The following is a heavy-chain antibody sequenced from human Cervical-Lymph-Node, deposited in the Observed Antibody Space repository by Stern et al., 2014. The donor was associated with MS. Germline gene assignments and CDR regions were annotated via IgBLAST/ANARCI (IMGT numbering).Heavy chain of an antibody. J-gene: IGHJ4*02. CDR2: VSAYNGNT. CDR3: ARDVPVSASSICDY. D-gene: IGHD6-6*01. CDR1: GYTFTNYG. V-gene: IGHV1-18*01. Sequence: VQLVESGAEAKKPGASVKVSCKASGYTFTNYGISWVRQAPGQGLEWMGWVSAYNGNTHYAQKIQGRVTMTTDTSTSTAYMELRSLTSDDTAVYYCARDVPVSASSICDYWCQGSLVTVSS.